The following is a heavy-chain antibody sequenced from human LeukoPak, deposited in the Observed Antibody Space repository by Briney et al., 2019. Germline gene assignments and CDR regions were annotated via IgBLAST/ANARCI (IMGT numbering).Heavy chain of an antibody. CDR1: GFSFSTSW. CDR2: INEDGTKK. Sequence: PRGSLRLSCGASGFSFSTSWMSWVRQAPGKGLEWVANINEDGTKKYYVESVEGRFTISRDNAKNALFLQMDYLRADDTAVFYCARLGAGSGSLDCWGQGTLVTVSS. CDR3: ARLGAGSGSLDC. D-gene: IGHD3-22*01. V-gene: IGHV3-7*02. J-gene: IGHJ4*02.